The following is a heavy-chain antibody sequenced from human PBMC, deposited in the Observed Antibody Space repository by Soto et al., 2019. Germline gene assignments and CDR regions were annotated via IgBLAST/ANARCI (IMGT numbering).Heavy chain of an antibody. CDR3: ARGYYYDSSGSDFDY. CDR1: GFTVSSNY. V-gene: IGHV3-53*01. CDR2: IYSVGST. D-gene: IGHD3-22*01. J-gene: IGHJ4*02. Sequence: GGSLRLSCAASGFTVSSNYMSWVRQAPGKGLEWVSVIYSVGSTYYADSVKGRFTISRDNSKNTLYLQMNSLRAEDTAVYYCARGYYYDSSGSDFDYWGQGTLVTVSS.